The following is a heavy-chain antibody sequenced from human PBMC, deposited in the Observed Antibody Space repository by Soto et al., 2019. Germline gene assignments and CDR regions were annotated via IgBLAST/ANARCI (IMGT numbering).Heavy chain of an antibody. CDR1: GFTFSSYA. J-gene: IGHJ5*02. CDR3: AKTAYCSSTSCYGRGMVGWFDP. V-gene: IGHV3-23*01. D-gene: IGHD2-2*01. CDR2: ISGSGGST. Sequence: EVQLLESGGGLVQPGGSLRLSCAASGFTFSSYAMSWVRQAPGKGLEWVSAISGSGGSTYYADSVKGRFTISRDNSKNTRYLQMNSLRAEDTAVYYCAKTAYCSSTSCYGRGMVGWFDPWGQGTLVTVSS.